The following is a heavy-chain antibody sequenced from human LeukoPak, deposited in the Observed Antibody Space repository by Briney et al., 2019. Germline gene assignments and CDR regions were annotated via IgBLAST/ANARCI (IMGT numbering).Heavy chain of an antibody. D-gene: IGHD2-15*01. CDR3: AKGVGVVAAKYYFDY. CDR2: IRYDGSNK. V-gene: IGHV3-30*02. Sequence: GGSLRLSWAAAGFTFSHYGMHWVRQAPGKGLEWVAFIRYDGSNKSYGDSVKGRFTISRDNSKNTLFLQMNTLRAEDTAVYYCAKGVGVVAAKYYFDYWDQGTLVTVSS. CDR1: GFTFSHYG. J-gene: IGHJ4*02.